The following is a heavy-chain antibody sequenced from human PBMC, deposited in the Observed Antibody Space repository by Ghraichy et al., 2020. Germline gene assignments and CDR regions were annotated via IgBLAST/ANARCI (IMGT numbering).Heavy chain of an antibody. J-gene: IGHJ4*02. CDR1: GFTFGDYA. CDR3: TKGSLSAAANFDY. V-gene: IGHV3-49*03. CDR2: IRSKAYGGTT. Sequence: GESLNISCTASGFTFGDYAMSWFRQAPGKGLEWVGFIRSKAYGGTTEYAASVKGRFTISRDDSKSIAYLQMNSLKTEDTAVYYCTKGSLSAAANFDYWGQGTLVTVSS. D-gene: IGHD6-13*01.